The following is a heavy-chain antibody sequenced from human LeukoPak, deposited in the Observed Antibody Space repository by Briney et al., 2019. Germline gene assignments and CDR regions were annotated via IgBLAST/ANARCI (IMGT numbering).Heavy chain of an antibody. CDR3: ARLLRWRGAPDSHHEY. CDR1: GGSINSDTYY. CDR2: IYYSGST. V-gene: IGHV4-39*01. Sequence: SETLSLTCTVSGGSINSDTYYWGWIRQPPGKGLEWIGSIYYSGSTYYNPSLKSRVTIFIDTSKNQFSLKLSSVTAADTAVYYCARLLRWRGAPDSHHEYWGQGTLVSVSS. J-gene: IGHJ4*02. D-gene: IGHD2-15*01.